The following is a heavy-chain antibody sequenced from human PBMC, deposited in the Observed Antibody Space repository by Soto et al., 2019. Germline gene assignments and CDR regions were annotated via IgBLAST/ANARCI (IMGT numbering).Heavy chain of an antibody. CDR2: IYPGDSDT. CDR3: ARRGSSGWPVGAPIDY. Sequence: ESLKISCKGSGYSFTSYWIGWVRQMPGKGLEWMGIIYPGDSDTRYSPSFQGQVTISADKSISTAYLQWSSLKASDTAMYYCARRGSSGWPVGAPIDYWGQGTLVTVSS. D-gene: IGHD6-19*01. CDR1: GYSFTSYW. J-gene: IGHJ4*02. V-gene: IGHV5-51*01.